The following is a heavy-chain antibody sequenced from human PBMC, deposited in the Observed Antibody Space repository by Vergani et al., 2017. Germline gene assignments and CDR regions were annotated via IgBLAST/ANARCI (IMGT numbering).Heavy chain of an antibody. CDR2: ISWNSGST. Sequence: VQLVESGGGVVQPGRSLRLSCAASGFTFSSYAMHWVRQAPGKGLEWVSGISWNSGSTGYADSVKGRFTISRDNAKNSLYLQMNSLRAEDTAVYYCARDGGYCSGGSCLPYYYMDVWGKGTTVTVSS. D-gene: IGHD2-15*01. CDR1: GFTFSSYA. V-gene: IGHV3-9*01. CDR3: ARDGGYCSGGSCLPYYYMDV. J-gene: IGHJ6*03.